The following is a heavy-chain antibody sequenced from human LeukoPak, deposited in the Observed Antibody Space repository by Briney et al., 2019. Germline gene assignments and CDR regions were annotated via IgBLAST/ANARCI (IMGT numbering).Heavy chain of an antibody. J-gene: IGHJ3*02. D-gene: IGHD4-17*01. V-gene: IGHV4-59*11. CDR1: ADSFSSHY. Sequence: PSETLSLTCAVSADSFSSHYWTWIRQPPGKGLEWIRYISYIGSTNYNPSLKSRVTISIDTSKNQFSLKLSSVTAADTAVYYCARDLVTVTKGFDIWGQGTMVSVSS. CDR3: ARDLVTVTKGFDI. CDR2: ISYIGST.